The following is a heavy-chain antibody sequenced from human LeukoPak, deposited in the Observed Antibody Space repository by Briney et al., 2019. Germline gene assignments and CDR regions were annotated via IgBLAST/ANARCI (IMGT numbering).Heavy chain of an antibody. D-gene: IGHD3-22*01. CDR2: ISGSGGST. CDR3: AKDLRLNYYDSSGYPGLFDY. Sequence: GGSLRLSCAASGFTFSSYAMSWVRQAPGKGLEWVSAISGSGGSTYYADSVKGRFTISRDNSKNTLYLQMNSLRAEDTVVYYCAKDLRLNYYDSSGYPGLFDYWGQGTLVTVSS. J-gene: IGHJ4*02. V-gene: IGHV3-23*01. CDR1: GFTFSSYA.